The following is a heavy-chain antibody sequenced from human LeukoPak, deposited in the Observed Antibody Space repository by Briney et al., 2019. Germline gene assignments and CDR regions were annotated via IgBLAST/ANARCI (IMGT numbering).Heavy chain of an antibody. J-gene: IGHJ3*02. V-gene: IGHV3-48*04. Sequence: GGSLRLSCAASGFTFSSYSMNWVRQAPGKGLEWVSYISSGGSPIYYADSVKGRFTISRDNAKKSLYLQMNSLRAEDTAVYYCVRAIPAAILGAFDIWGQGTMVTVSS. CDR1: GFTFSSYS. D-gene: IGHD2-2*02. CDR2: ISSGGSPI. CDR3: VRAIPAAILGAFDI.